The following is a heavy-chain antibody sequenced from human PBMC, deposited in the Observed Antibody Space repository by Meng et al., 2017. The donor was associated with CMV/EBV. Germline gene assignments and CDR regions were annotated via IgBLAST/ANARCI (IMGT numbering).Heavy chain of an antibody. CDR2: TYYRSKWYN. J-gene: IGHJ4*02. V-gene: IGHV6-1*01. CDR3: ARDLGDRSQPGPVGYFDY. CDR1: GDSVSSNSAA. D-gene: IGHD3-16*01. Sequence: SQTLSLTCAISGDSVSSNSAAWNWIRQSPSRGLEWLGRTYYRSKWYNDYAVSVKSRITIDPDTSKNQFSLQLNSVTPEDTAVYYCARDLGDRSQPGPVGYFDYWGQGTLVTVSS.